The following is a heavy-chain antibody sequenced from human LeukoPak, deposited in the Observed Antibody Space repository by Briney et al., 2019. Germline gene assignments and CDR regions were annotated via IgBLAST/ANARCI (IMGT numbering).Heavy chain of an antibody. Sequence: PGGSLRLSCTTSGFTFGDYAMTWVPRAPGKGLEWVGFNRRKAYGGTAEYAACVKGRFTISRDDSKSIAYLQMKSMKIEDTAVYYCTGSAMLALVTLGDWGQGTLVTVSS. CDR2: NRRKAYGGTA. CDR1: GFTFGDYA. D-gene: IGHD2-2*01. V-gene: IGHV3-49*04. J-gene: IGHJ4*02. CDR3: TGSAMLALVTLGD.